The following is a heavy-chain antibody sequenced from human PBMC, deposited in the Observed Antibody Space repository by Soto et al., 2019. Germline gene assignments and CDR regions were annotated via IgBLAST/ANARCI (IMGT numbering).Heavy chain of an antibody. Sequence: EVQLVESGGGLVQPGGSLRLSCTASGFTFSNYWMSWVRQAPGEGLEWVANMNQDGSERYYVDSVKGRFTISRDNAKNSQYLQVSSLRAEDTAIYYCTRDRSGTMLFWGQGTLVTVSS. V-gene: IGHV3-7*01. D-gene: IGHD1-7*01. CDR3: TRDRSGTMLF. CDR1: GFTFSNYW. J-gene: IGHJ4*02. CDR2: MNQDGSER.